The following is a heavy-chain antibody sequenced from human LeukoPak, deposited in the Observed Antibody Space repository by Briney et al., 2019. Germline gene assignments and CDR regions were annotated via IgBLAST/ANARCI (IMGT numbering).Heavy chain of an antibody. J-gene: IGHJ4*02. CDR3: TRVIAAAGPPFDH. CDR1: GFNFIDYS. V-gene: IGHV3-48*04. Sequence: PGGSLRLSCAASGFNFIDYSMNWVRQAPGKGLEWISYIGISSGNTKYADSVKGRFTISRDNAKNTLYLQMNSLRVEDTAVYYCTRVIAAAGPPFDHWGQGTLVTVSS. D-gene: IGHD6-13*01. CDR2: IGISSGNT.